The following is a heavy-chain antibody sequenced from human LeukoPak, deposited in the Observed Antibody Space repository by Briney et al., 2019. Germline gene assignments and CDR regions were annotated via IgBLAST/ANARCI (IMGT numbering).Heavy chain of an antibody. V-gene: IGHV3-53*01. CDR3: ARDLRSDSSGYYYPDY. Sequence: GGSLRLSCAASGFTFSSYGMHWVRQAPGKGLEWVSVIYSGGSTYYADSVKGRFTISRDNSKNTLYLQMNSLRAEDTAVYYCARDLRSDSSGYYYPDYWGQGTLVTVSS. J-gene: IGHJ4*02. D-gene: IGHD3-22*01. CDR1: GFTFSSYG. CDR2: IYSGGST.